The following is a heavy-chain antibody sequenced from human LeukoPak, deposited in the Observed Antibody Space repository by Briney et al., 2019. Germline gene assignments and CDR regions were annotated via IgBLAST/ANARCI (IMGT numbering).Heavy chain of an antibody. CDR1: GGSISSGSYY. J-gene: IGHJ5*02. CDR2: IYSSGST. Sequence: SETLSLTCTVSGGSISSGSYYWNWIRQPAGKGLEWIGRIYSSGSTNYNPSLKSRVTISVDTSKNQFSLKLSSVTAPDTAVYYCAREGLNMVRGVIPKEAWGWFDPWGQGTLVTVS. CDR3: AREGLNMVRGVIPKEAWGWFDP. D-gene: IGHD3-10*01. V-gene: IGHV4-61*02.